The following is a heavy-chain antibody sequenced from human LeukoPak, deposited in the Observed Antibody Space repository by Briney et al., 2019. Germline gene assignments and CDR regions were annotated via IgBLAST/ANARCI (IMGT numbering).Heavy chain of an antibody. CDR1: GDSISSGSYY. Sequence: PSETLSLTCSVSGDSISSGSYYWSWIRQPAGKGLEWVGHIYADGSTDYSPSLKSRVTISVDTSKNHFSLRLSSVTAADTAVYYCARDKWGLLDTAIYYYYTDVWGKGTTVTVSS. V-gene: IGHV4-61*09. CDR2: IYADGST. J-gene: IGHJ6*03. CDR3: ARDKWGLLDTAIYYYYTDV. D-gene: IGHD5-18*01.